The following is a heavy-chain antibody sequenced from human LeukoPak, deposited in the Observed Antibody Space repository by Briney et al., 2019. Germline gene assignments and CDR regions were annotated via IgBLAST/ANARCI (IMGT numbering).Heavy chain of an antibody. CDR2: IYYSGST. CDR1: GGSISSYY. V-gene: IGHV4-59*12. J-gene: IGHJ4*02. D-gene: IGHD6-13*01. Sequence: SETLSLTCTVSGGSISSYYWSWIRQPPGKGLEWIGYIYYSGSTNYNPSLKSRVTISVDTSKNQFSLKLTSVTAADTAVYYCARSSVYRSSWLIDYWGQGTLVTVSS. CDR3: ARSSVYRSSWLIDY.